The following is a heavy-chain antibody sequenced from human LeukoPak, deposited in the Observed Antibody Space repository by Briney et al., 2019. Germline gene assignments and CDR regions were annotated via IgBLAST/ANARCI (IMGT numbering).Heavy chain of an antibody. CDR1: AGSISRYY. Sequence: SERLSLTCTVSAGSISRYYWSWIRPPAGKGREWIGRIYTSGSTNYNPSLKSRVTMSVDTSKNQFSLKQNSVTAADTAVYYCARSLSSGWSPFDYWGEGTLVTVSS. CDR3: ARSLSSGWSPFDY. D-gene: IGHD6-19*01. V-gene: IGHV4-4*07. J-gene: IGHJ4*02. CDR2: IYTSGST.